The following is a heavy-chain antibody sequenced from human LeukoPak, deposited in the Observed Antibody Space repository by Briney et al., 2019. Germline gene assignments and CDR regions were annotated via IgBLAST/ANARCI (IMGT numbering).Heavy chain of an antibody. D-gene: IGHD2-2*01. Sequence: SVKVSCKASGGTFSSYAISWVRQAPGQGLEWMGGIIPIFGTANYAQKFQGRITITADESTSTAYMELSSLRSEDTAVYYCASLRWVYCSSTSCYYSPDYWGQGTLVTVSS. CDR3: ASLRWVYCSSTSCYYSPDY. CDR2: IIPIFGTA. J-gene: IGHJ4*02. V-gene: IGHV1-69*13. CDR1: GGTFSSYA.